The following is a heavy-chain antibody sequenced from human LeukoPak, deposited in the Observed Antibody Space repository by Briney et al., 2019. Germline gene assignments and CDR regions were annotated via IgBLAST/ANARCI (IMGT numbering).Heavy chain of an antibody. CDR1: GFTFSDYY. CDR2: IFPTSREI. V-gene: IGHV3-11*03. J-gene: IGHJ4*02. CDR3: ATYRQVMLPFES. D-gene: IGHD5-18*01. Sequence: GGSLRLSCSASGFTFSDYYMSWIRQAPGKGLEWVSSIFPTSREIHYADSVRGRFTISRDNSKSTLSLQMNSLRAEDTAIYYCATYRQVMLPFESWGQGTLVTVSS.